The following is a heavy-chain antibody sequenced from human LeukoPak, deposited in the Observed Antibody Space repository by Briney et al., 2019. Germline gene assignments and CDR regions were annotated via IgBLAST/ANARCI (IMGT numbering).Heavy chain of an antibody. CDR2: INSDGSST. V-gene: IGHV3-74*01. D-gene: IGHD3-22*01. Sequence: PGGSLRLSCAASGFTFSSYWMHWVRQAPGKGLVWVSRINSDGSSTSYADSVKGRFTISRDNAKNTLYLQMNSLRAEDTAVYYCARKPIVSNAWYYFDYWGRGTLVTVSS. J-gene: IGHJ4*02. CDR3: ARKPIVSNAWYYFDY. CDR1: GFTFSSYW.